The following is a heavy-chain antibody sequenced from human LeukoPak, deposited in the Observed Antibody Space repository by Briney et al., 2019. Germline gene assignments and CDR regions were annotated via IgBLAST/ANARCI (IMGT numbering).Heavy chain of an antibody. CDR1: GGSISSYY. CDR3: ARDRIVVVPAAIEYYYYGMDV. CDR2: IYYSGST. V-gene: IGHV4-59*01. J-gene: IGHJ6*04. Sequence: SVTLSLTCTVSGGSISSYYWSWIRQPPGKGLEWIGYIYYSGSTNYNPSLKSRVTISVDTSKNQFSLKLSSVTAADTAVYYCARDRIVVVPAAIEYYYYGMDVWGKGTTVTVSS. D-gene: IGHD2-2*01.